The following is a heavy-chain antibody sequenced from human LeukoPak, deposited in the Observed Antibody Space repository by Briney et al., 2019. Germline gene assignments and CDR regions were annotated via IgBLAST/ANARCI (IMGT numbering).Heavy chain of an antibody. J-gene: IGHJ5*02. CDR2: ISYDGSNK. CDR1: GFTFSSYG. V-gene: IGHV3-30*03. Sequence: QAGGSLRLSCAASGFTFSSYGMHWVRQAPGKGLEWVAVISYDGSNKYYADSVKGRFTISRDNSKNTLYLQMNSLRAEDTAVYYCARVSGFVWFDPWGQGTLVTVSS. D-gene: IGHD6-25*01. CDR3: ARVSGFVWFDP.